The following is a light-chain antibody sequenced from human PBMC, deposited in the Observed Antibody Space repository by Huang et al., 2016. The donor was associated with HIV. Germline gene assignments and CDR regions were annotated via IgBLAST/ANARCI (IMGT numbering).Light chain of an antibody. V-gene: IGKV3-15*01. CDR2: GAS. CDR1: RSLSSN. CDR3: QQYNNWPPA. J-gene: IGKJ1*01. Sequence: EIVMTQSPVTLSVSPGERATLSCRASRSLSSNLAWYQQKLGQAPRLLMYGASSMATGIPARVSGTGSGTEFTLTISSLQSEDFAVYYCQQYNNWPPAFGQGTKVEIK.